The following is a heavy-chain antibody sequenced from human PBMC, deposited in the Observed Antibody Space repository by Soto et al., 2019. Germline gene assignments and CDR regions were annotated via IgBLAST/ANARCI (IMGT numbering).Heavy chain of an antibody. J-gene: IGHJ4*02. D-gene: IGHD3-3*01. V-gene: IGHV4-34*01. CDR2: ISSSGGT. Sequence: SETLSLTCAVYGGSFTGYFWSWIRQAPGRGLEWIGEISSSGGTNYNPSLKSRVTISVDRSRSQFSLMLSSVSAADTAVYYCAAYYDISSGNYPYWGQGTQVTVPQ. CDR1: GGSFTGYF. CDR3: AAYYDISSGNYPY.